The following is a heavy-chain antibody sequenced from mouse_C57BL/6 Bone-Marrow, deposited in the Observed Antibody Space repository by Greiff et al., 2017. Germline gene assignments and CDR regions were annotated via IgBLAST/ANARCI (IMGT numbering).Heavy chain of an antibody. CDR2: IDPNSGGT. D-gene: IGHD1-1*01. V-gene: IGHV1-72*01. CDR1: GYTFPSYW. Sequence: QVQLQQPGAELVTPGASVKLSCTASGYTFPSYWMHWVTQRPGRGLEWIGRIDPNSGGTKYNVKFKSKATLTVDTPSSPAYMQLSRMTSEDSAVYYCARSVITTVVYWYCDVWGTGTTVTVSS. J-gene: IGHJ1*03. CDR3: ARSVITTVVYWYCDV.